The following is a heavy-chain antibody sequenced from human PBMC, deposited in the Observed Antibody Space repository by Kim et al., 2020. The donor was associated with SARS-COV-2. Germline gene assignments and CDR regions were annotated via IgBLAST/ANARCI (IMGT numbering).Heavy chain of an antibody. Sequence: SLNDRFTISRDNAKNTVYLQVNSLRAEDTALYYCAREPQRFHLTKYHFDLWGRGTLVTVSS. J-gene: IGHJ2*01. D-gene: IGHD3-9*01. V-gene: IGHV3-30*01. CDR3: AREPQRFHLTKYHFDL.